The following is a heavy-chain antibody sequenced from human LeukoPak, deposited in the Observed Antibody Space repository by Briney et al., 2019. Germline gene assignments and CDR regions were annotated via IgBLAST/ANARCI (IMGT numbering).Heavy chain of an antibody. Sequence: PSETLSLTCTVSGGSISSSSYYWGWIRQPPGKGLEWIGSIYYSGSTYYNPSLKSRVTISVDTSKNQYSLKLSSVTAADTAVYYCARDIRIVGATLYFDYWGQGTLVTVSS. V-gene: IGHV4-39*02. D-gene: IGHD1-26*01. CDR1: GGSISSSSYY. CDR3: ARDIRIVGATLYFDY. J-gene: IGHJ4*02. CDR2: IYYSGST.